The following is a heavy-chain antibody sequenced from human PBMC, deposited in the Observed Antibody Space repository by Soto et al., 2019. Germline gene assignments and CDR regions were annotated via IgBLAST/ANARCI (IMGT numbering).Heavy chain of an antibody. CDR3: ARSVGGSNVNFDY. CDR2: MNPDSGNT. J-gene: IGHJ4*02. CDR1: GYTFTSYD. V-gene: IGHV1-8*01. D-gene: IGHD3-10*01. Sequence: ASVKVSCKASGYTFTSYDINWVRQATGQGPEWMGWMNPDSGNTGYVQKFQGRVTMTRNTAISTAYMELSSLRSEDTAVYYCARSVGGSNVNFDYWGQGTLVTVSS.